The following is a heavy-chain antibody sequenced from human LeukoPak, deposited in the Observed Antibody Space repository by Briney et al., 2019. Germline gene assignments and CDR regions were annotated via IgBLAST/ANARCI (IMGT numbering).Heavy chain of an antibody. CDR3: ARPYCSSTSCLDFDP. CDR1: GYTFTSYD. CDR2: MNPNSGNT. J-gene: IGHJ5*02. Sequence: ASVTVSCKASGYTFTSYDINWVRQAPGQGLEWMGWMNPNSGNTGYAQKFQGRVTMTRNTSISTAYMELSSLRSEDTAVYYCARPYCSSTSCLDFDPWGQGTLVTVSS. V-gene: IGHV1-8*01. D-gene: IGHD2-2*01.